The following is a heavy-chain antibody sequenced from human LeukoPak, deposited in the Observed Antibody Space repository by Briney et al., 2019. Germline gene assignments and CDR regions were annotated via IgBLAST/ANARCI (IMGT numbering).Heavy chain of an antibody. CDR3: ASLYSSGWYYDFDY. CDR2: IYYSGST. J-gene: IGHJ4*02. Sequence: SETLSLTCTVSGGSVSSGGYYWSWIRQPPGKGLEWIGDIYYSGSTNYNPSLKSRVSISVDTSKNQFSLKLSSVTAADTAVYYCASLYSSGWYYDFDYWGQGTLVTVSS. CDR1: GGSVSSGGYY. D-gene: IGHD6-19*01. V-gene: IGHV4-61*08.